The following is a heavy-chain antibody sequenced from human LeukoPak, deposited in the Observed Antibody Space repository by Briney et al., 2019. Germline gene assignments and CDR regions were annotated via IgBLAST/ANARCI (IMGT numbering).Heavy chain of an antibody. J-gene: IGHJ4*02. CDR3: ARGDPTYYDFWSGPIAY. D-gene: IGHD3-3*01. CDR1: GFTFSSYA. V-gene: IGHV3-30-3*01. CDR2: ISYDGSNK. Sequence: GRSLRLSCAASGFTFSSYAMHWVRQAPGKGLEWVAVISYDGSNKYYADSVKGRFTISRDNSKNTLYLQMNSLRAEDTAVYYCARGDPTYYDFWSGPIAYWGQGTLVTVSS.